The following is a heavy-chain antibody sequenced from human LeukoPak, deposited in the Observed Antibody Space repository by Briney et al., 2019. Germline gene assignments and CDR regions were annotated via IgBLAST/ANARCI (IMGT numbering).Heavy chain of an antibody. CDR3: ARDFGLLWFGESTNYGMDV. CDR1: GFTFTSSA. Sequence: ASVKVSCKASGFTFTSSAMQWVRQAPGQGLEWMGWISAYNGNTNYAQKLQGRVTMTTDTSTSTAYMELRSLRSDDTAVYYCARDFGLLWFGESTNYGMDVWGQGTTVTVSS. J-gene: IGHJ6*02. D-gene: IGHD3-10*01. V-gene: IGHV1-18*01. CDR2: ISAYNGNT.